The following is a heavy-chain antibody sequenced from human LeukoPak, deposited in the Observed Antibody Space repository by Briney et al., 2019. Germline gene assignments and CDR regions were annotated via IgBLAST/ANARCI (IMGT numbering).Heavy chain of an antibody. V-gene: IGHV1-18*01. J-gene: IGHJ4*02. Sequence: ASEKVSCKASGYTFTIYDITWVRQAPGQGLEWMGWITTNNGNTNYAQKFQGRVTMTTDTSTSTAYMELRSLRSDDTAVYYCARVLGSRHYYESTGYLDYWGQGTLVTVSS. CDR3: ARVLGSRHYYESTGYLDY. D-gene: IGHD3-22*01. CDR2: ITTNNGNT. CDR1: GYTFTIYD.